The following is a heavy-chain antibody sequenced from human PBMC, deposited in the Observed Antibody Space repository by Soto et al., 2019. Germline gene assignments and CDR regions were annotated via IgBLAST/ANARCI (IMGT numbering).Heavy chain of an antibody. CDR2: ISPSGSYM. V-gene: IGHV3-21*01. CDR3: ARFGLVTFDC. Sequence: PGGSLRLSCAASGFIFNTYSMDWVRQAPGKGLEWVASISPSGSYMYYGDSLKGRFTVSRDNAKNSLYLQMDSLRADDTARYYCARFGLVTFDCWGQGTLVTVSS. J-gene: IGHJ4*02. D-gene: IGHD3-3*01. CDR1: GFIFNTYS.